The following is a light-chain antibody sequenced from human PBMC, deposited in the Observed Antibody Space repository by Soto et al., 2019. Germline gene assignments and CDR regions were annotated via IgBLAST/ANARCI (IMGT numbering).Light chain of an antibody. CDR1: QSISTY. V-gene: IGKV1-39*01. CDR2: AAS. Sequence: DIQMTQSPSSLSASVGDRVTITCRASQSISTYLSWYQQKPGQAPKVLIYAASRLERGVPSRFSGSGFVTDFALTVSRLQPEDFATYYCQQTYDTPFTFGPGTTV. J-gene: IGKJ3*01. CDR3: QQTYDTPFT.